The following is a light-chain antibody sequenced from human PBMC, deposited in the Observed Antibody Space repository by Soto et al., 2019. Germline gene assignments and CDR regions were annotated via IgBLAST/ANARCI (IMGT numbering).Light chain of an antibody. CDR1: QSISTY. J-gene: IGKJ5*01. CDR2: DAS. CDR3: QQRGNWPPIT. Sequence: EIVMTQSPATLSVSPGERATLSCRASQSISTYLAWFQQKPGQAPRLLIYDASNSATGIPARFSGSGSGTDFTLTISSLEPEDFAVYYCQQRGNWPPITFGQGTRLENK. V-gene: IGKV3-11*01.